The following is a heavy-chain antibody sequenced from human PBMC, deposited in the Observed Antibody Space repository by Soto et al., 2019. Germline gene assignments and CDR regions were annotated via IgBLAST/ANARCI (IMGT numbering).Heavy chain of an antibody. V-gene: IGHV4-59*12. CDR2: IYYSGST. J-gene: IGHJ4*02. CDR1: GGSISSYY. Sequence: QVQLHESGPGLVKPSETLSLTCTVSGGSISSYYWSWIRQTQAKGLEWSGYIYYSGSTNYTTSLESRVPVSVDTAKHPCSLTLSSVTAADTAVYYCGRHHDSWGRGTLVTVSS. CDR3: GRHHDS.